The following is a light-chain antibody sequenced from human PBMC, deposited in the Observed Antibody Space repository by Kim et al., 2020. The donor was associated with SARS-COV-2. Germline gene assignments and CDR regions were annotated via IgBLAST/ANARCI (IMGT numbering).Light chain of an antibody. V-gene: IGLV3-21*04. CDR3: QVWDSSSDHWV. CDR1: NIGSKS. J-gene: IGLJ3*02. CDR2: YDS. Sequence: SYELTQPPSVSVAPGKTARITCGGNNIGSKSVHWYQQKPGQAPVLVIYYDSDRPSGIPERFSGSNSGNTATLTISRVEAGDQADYYCQVWDSSSDHWVFGGGTQL.